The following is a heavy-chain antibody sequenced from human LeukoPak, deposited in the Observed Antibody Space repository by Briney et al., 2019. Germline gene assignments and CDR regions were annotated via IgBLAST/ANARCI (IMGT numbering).Heavy chain of an antibody. CDR3: ARLLSTVTTFAFDI. Sequence: NPSETLSLTCTVTGDSISSSSYYWGWIRQPPGKGLECIGMIYYSGSTYYNPSLKSRVTISVDTSKNQCSLKLSSVTAADTAVYYCARLLSTVTTFAFDIWGQGTMVTVSS. CDR1: GDSISSSSYY. D-gene: IGHD4-17*01. CDR2: IYYSGST. J-gene: IGHJ3*02. V-gene: IGHV4-39*01.